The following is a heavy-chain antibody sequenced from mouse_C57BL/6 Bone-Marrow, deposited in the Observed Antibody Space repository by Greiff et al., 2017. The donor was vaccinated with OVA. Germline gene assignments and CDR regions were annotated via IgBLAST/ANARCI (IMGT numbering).Heavy chain of an antibody. J-gene: IGHJ4*01. CDR2: IYPGSGST. V-gene: IGHV1-55*01. CDR1: GYTFTSYW. D-gene: IGHD3-2*02. Sequence: QVQLKEPGAELVKPGASVKMSCKASGYTFTSYWITWVKQRPGQGLEWIGDIYPGSGSTNYNEKFKSKATLTVDTSSSTAYMQLSSLTSEDSAVYYCARVSGHAMDYWGQGTSVTVSS. CDR3: ARVSGHAMDY.